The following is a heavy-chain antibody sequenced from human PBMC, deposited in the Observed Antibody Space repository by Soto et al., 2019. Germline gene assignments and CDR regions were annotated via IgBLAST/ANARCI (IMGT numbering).Heavy chain of an antibody. CDR1: GDSISSSNW. J-gene: IGHJ5*02. Sequence: QVQLQESGPGLVKPSGTLSLTCAVSGDSISSSNWWRWVRQPPGKGLEWIGEIFHSGNTNYNPSLKSRVTISVDKSKNQFSLQLTSVTAADTAVYYCARDFCSSTSCPNWFDPWGQGTLVTVSS. CDR3: ARDFCSSTSCPNWFDP. V-gene: IGHV4-4*02. CDR2: IFHSGNT. D-gene: IGHD2-2*01.